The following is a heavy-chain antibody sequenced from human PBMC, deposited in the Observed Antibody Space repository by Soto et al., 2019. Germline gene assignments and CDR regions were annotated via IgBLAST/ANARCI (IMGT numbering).Heavy chain of an antibody. J-gene: IGHJ3*01. CDR3: ARGLATLPVFAFDV. CDR1: GISLSTSGVG. V-gene: IGHV2-5*01. CDR2: IYWNDDT. Sequence: QITVKGSGPTLVKPTQTLTLTCSLSGISLSTSGVGLGWIRKTPGKALEWLALIYWNDDTHYSPSLKSRLTITKDTSKNQAVLTITNMDPVDTATYCCARGLATLPVFAFDVWGQGTVDTVSS. D-gene: IGHD6-6*01.